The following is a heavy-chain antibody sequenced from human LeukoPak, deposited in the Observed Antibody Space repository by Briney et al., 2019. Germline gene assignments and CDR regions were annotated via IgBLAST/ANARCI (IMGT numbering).Heavy chain of an antibody. V-gene: IGHV3-23*01. D-gene: IGHD2-15*01. Sequence: GGSLRLSCAASGFTFSSYAMSWVRQAPGKGLEWVSAISGSGGSTYYADSVKGRFTISRDNSKNTLYLQMNSLRAEDTAVYYCAKIVVVVAATHDAFDIWGQGTMVTVPS. J-gene: IGHJ3*02. CDR3: AKIVVVVAATHDAFDI. CDR2: ISGSGGST. CDR1: GFTFSSYA.